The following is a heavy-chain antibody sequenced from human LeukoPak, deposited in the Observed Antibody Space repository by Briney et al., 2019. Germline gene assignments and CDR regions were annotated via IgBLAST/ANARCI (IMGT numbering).Heavy chain of an antibody. J-gene: IGHJ4*02. Sequence: PGRSLRLSCAASGFTFSSYAMHWVRQAPGKGLEWVAVISYDGSNKYYADSVKGRFTTSRDNSKNTLYLQMNSLRAEDTAVYYCARDIYYDSSGYEQSDWGQGTLVTVSS. V-gene: IGHV3-30*04. CDR3: ARDIYYDSSGYEQSD. CDR2: ISYDGSNK. CDR1: GFTFSSYA. D-gene: IGHD3-22*01.